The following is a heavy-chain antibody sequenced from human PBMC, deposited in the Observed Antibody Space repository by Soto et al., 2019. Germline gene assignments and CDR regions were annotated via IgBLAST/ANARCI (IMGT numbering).Heavy chain of an antibody. V-gene: IGHV1-3*01. CDR2: INAGNGNT. Sequence: QVQLVQSGAEVKKPGASVKVSCKASGYTFTSYAMHWVRQAPGQRLEWMGWINAGNGNTKYSQKFQGRVTITRDTSGSTAYLELRSLRSEDTAVYYCARSIVVVTAADYWGQGTLVTVSS. CDR1: GYTFTSYA. J-gene: IGHJ4*02. CDR3: ARSIVVVTAADY. D-gene: IGHD2-21*02.